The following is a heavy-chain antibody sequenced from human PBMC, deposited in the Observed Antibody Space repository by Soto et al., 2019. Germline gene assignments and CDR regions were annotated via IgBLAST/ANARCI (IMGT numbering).Heavy chain of an antibody. CDR2: IDPSDSYT. D-gene: IGHD6-13*01. CDR3: ATHYPYSSSWYREGMDV. CDR1: GYSFTSCW. V-gene: IGHV5-10-1*01. Sequence: GESLKISCKGSGYSFTSCWISWVRQMPGKGLEWMGRIDPSDSYTNYSPSFQGHVTISADKSISTAYLQWSSLKASDTAMYYCATHYPYSSSWYREGMDVWGQGTTVTVSS. J-gene: IGHJ6*02.